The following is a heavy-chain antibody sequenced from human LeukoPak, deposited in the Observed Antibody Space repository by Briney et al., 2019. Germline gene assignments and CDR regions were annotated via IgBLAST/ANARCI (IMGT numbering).Heavy chain of an antibody. CDR3: ARGRFLTSYWYFDL. D-gene: IGHD3-3*01. V-gene: IGHV4-59*11. J-gene: IGHJ2*01. CDR1: GGSISSHY. CDR2: IYYSGST. Sequence: ASETLSLTCSLSGGSISSHYWSWIRQPPGKGLEWIGYIYYSGSTNYKPSLKSRVTISVDTSKNQFSLKLSSVTAADTAVYYCARGRFLTSYWYFDLWGRGTLVTVSS.